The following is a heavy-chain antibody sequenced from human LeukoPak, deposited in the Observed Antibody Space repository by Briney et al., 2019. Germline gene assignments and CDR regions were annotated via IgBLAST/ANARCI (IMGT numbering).Heavy chain of an antibody. CDR3: ARAGKELDLDY. D-gene: IGHD1-26*01. Sequence: SQTLSLTCTVSGGSISSGDYYWSWTRQPPGKGLEWIGYIYYSGSTYYSPSLKSRVTISVDTSKNQFSLKLSSVTAADTAVYYCARAGKELDLDYWGQGTLVTVSS. CDR2: IYYSGST. CDR1: GGSISSGDYY. J-gene: IGHJ4*02. V-gene: IGHV4-30-4*08.